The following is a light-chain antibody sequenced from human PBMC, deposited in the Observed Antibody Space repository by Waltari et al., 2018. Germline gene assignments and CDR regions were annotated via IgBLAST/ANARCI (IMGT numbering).Light chain of an antibody. CDR2: DVS. CDR1: SSDVGGYNY. CDR3: SSYTSSSTRV. Sequence: QSALTHPASVSGSPGQSITISCAGTSSDVGGYNYVAWYQQHPVKDPKLMIYDVSNRPSGVSNRFSGSKSGNTASLTISGLQAEDEADYYCSSYTSSSTRVFGTGTKVTVL. V-gene: IGLV2-14*01. J-gene: IGLJ1*01.